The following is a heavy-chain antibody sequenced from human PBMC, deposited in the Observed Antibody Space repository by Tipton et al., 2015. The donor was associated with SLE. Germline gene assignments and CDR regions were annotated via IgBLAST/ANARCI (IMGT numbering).Heavy chain of an antibody. CDR1: GDTISDHF. D-gene: IGHD4-17*01. V-gene: IGHV4-59*11. Sequence: TLSLTCTVSGDTISDHFLSWIRQPPGTGLEWIGYISYSGSTNYSPSLKSRVTISLDTSKTQFSLKLSSVTAADTAVYYCARDYGADYYYGGMDVWGQGTTVTVSS. CDR3: ARDYGADYYYGGMDV. CDR2: ISYSGST. J-gene: IGHJ6*02.